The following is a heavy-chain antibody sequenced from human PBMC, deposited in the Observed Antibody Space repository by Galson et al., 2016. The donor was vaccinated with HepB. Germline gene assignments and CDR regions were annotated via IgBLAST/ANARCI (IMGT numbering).Heavy chain of an antibody. CDR3: ARVMGQWLPFF. CDR2: TYPRESDT. CDR1: GYTFTDYW. V-gene: IGHV5-51*01. Sequence: QSGAEVKKPGESLRISCETSGYTFTDYWIGWVRQLPGKGLEWMGITYPRESDTRYSPSLHGQVTISADKSISTLYLHWSSLKASDTAMYYCARVMGQWLPFFWGQGTLVTGSS. J-gene: IGHJ4*02. D-gene: IGHD6-19*01.